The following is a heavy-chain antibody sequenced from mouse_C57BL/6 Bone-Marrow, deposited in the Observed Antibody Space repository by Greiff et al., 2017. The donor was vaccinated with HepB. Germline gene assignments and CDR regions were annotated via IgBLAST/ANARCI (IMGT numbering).Heavy chain of an antibody. V-gene: IGHV1-64*01. CDR3: ARDPLGAMDY. CDR1: GYTFTSYW. D-gene: IGHD3-1*01. J-gene: IGHJ4*01. Sequence: QVQLQQPGAELVKPGASVKLSCKASGYTFTSYWMHWVKQRPGQGLEWIGMIHPNSGSTNYNEKFKSKDTLTVDKSSSTACMQLSSLTSEDSAVYYCARDPLGAMDYWGQGTSITVSS. CDR2: IHPNSGST.